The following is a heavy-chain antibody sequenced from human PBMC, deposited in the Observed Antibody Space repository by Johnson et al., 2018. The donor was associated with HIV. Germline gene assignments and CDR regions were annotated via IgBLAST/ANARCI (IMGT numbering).Heavy chain of an antibody. CDR3: ARGGIIHDAFDI. CDR2: ISYDGSNK. J-gene: IGHJ3*02. V-gene: IGHV3-30*04. D-gene: IGHD1-1*01. Sequence: VQLVESGGGVVQPGRSLRLSCVVSGFTFSSYTMHWVSQAPGKGLEWVAVISYDGSNKYFAESVKGRFTISRDNSKNTLSLQMSSLRAEDTAVYYCARGGIIHDAFDIWGQGTMVTVSS. CDR1: GFTFSSYT.